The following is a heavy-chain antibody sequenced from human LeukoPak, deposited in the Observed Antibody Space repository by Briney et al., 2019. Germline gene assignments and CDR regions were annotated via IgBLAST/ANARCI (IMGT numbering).Heavy chain of an antibody. Sequence: ASVKVSCKASGYTFTSYDINWVRQATGQGLEWMGWMNPNSGNTGYAQKFQGRVTMTRNTSISTAYMELSSLRSEDTAVYYCATTSGSTITIFGVPIRNWFDPWGQGTLVTVSS. D-gene: IGHD3-3*01. CDR1: GYTFTSYD. CDR2: MNPNSGNT. J-gene: IGHJ5*02. V-gene: IGHV1-8*01. CDR3: ATTSGSTITIFGVPIRNWFDP.